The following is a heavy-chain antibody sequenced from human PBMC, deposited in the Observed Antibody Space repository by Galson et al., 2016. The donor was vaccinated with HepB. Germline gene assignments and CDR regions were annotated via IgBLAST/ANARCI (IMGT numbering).Heavy chain of an antibody. D-gene: IGHD3-10*01. Sequence: SETLSLTCAVYGASFSTYYWTWIRLSPGKGLEWIGEINQSGSASYNPSLESRVTISVDTSNKQFSLRLSSLTAADTAVYYCAGVDHPLSGSGRYNTRRGNYYYYVMDVWGNGTTVTVSS. CDR2: INQSGSA. V-gene: IGHV4-34*01. J-gene: IGHJ6*04. CDR1: GASFSTYY. CDR3: AGVDHPLSGSGRYNTRRGNYYYYVMDV.